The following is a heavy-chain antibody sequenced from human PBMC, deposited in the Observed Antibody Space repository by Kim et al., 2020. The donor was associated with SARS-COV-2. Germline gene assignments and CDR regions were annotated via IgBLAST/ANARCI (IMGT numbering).Heavy chain of an antibody. CDR1: GYSFTSYW. Sequence: GESLKISCKGSGYSFTSYWIGWVRQMPGKGLEWMGIIYPGDSDTRYSPSFQGQVTISADKSISTAYLQWSSLKASDTAMYYCARLEDIVVVPALPQRDAFDIWGQATMVTVSS. V-gene: IGHV5-51*01. J-gene: IGHJ3*02. D-gene: IGHD2-2*01. CDR3: ARLEDIVVVPALPQRDAFDI. CDR2: IYPGDSDT.